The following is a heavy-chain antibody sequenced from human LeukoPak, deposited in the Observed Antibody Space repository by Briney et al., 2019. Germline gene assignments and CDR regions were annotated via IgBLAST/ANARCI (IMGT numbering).Heavy chain of an antibody. CDR3: AREGKGWEDIVVVPAAWYYYYYMDV. J-gene: IGHJ6*03. D-gene: IGHD2-2*01. Sequence: PSETLSLTSTVSGGSISSYYWSWTRQPAGKGLEWIGRIYTSGSTNYNPSLKSRVTMSVDTSKNQFSLKLSSVTAADTAVYYCAREGKGWEDIVVVPAAWYYYYYMDVWGKGTTVTVSS. CDR1: GGSISSYY. V-gene: IGHV4-4*07. CDR2: IYTSGST.